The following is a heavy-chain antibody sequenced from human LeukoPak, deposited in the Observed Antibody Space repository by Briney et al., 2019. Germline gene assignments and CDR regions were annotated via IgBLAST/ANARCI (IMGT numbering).Heavy chain of an antibody. CDR3: TGNYYGSGSYADFDY. V-gene: IGHV3-73*01. Sequence: GGSLRLSCAASGFTFSGSALHWVRQASGKGLEWVGRIRSAANGYATAYAASVKGRFTISRDDSKNTAYLQMDSLKTEDTAVYYCTGNYYGSGSYADFDYWGQGTLVTVSS. J-gene: IGHJ4*02. CDR2: IRSAANGYAT. CDR1: GFTFSGSA. D-gene: IGHD3-10*01.